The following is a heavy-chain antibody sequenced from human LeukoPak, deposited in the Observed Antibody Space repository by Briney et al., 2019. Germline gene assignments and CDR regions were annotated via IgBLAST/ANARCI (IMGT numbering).Heavy chain of an antibody. D-gene: IGHD3-10*02. J-gene: IGHJ4*02. CDR3: ASYFVGNGGRGY. Sequence: SEALSLTCTVSGDSINSGNSHWTWIRQPPGKGLEWLGSVYDSWNNYYNPSLESRITMSVDTSKNQYSLELSSVIAADTAVYYCASYFVGNGGRGYWGQGALVTVSS. CDR2: VYDSWNN. CDR1: GDSINSGNSH. V-gene: IGHV4-30-4*01.